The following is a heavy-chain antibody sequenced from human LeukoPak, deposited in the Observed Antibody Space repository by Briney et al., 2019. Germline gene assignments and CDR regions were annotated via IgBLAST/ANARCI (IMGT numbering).Heavy chain of an antibody. CDR3: ARTRGYSGYDSLDY. Sequence: GSSVKVSCKAPGGTFSSYAISWVRQAPGQGLEWMGGIIPIFGTANYAQKFQGRVTITADESTSTAYMELSSLRSEDTAVYYCARTRGYSGYDSLDYWGQGTLVTVSS. CDR2: IIPIFGTA. V-gene: IGHV1-69*01. D-gene: IGHD5-12*01. J-gene: IGHJ4*02. CDR1: GGTFSSYA.